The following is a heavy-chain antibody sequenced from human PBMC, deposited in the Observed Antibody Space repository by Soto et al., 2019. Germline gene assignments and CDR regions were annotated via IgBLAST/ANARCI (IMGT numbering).Heavy chain of an antibody. V-gene: IGHV3-23*01. CDR2: MSGSGSST. CDR3: AKEVAGYYFDC. D-gene: IGHD6-19*01. Sequence: QLLESGGGLVQPGGSLRLSCVASGFTFDIYVMRWVRQAPGKGLEWVSGMSGSGSSTYYADSVKGRFSISRDNSKNTLYLAMNSLRVEDSAVYYCAKEVAGYYFDCWGQGTLVTVSS. CDR1: GFTFDIYV. J-gene: IGHJ4*02.